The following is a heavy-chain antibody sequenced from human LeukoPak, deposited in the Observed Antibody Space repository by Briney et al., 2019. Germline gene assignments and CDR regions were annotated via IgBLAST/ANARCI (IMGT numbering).Heavy chain of an antibody. D-gene: IGHD4-23*01. CDR1: GGSISSYY. CDR3: AGQVVMAGDWFDP. Sequence: SETPSLTCTVSGGSISSYYWSWIRQPPGKGLEWIGYIYYSGSTNYNPSLKSRVTISVDTSKNQFSLKLSSVTAADTAVYYCAGQVVMAGDWFDPWGQGTLVTVSS. V-gene: IGHV4-59*01. CDR2: IYYSGST. J-gene: IGHJ5*02.